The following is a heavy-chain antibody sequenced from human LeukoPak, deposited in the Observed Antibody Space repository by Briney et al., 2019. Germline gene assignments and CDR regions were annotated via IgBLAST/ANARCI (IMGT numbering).Heavy chain of an antibody. Sequence: GRSLRLSCAASGFTFSNFAMHWVRQAPGKGLDWVAVISYDGSNKYYADSVKGRFTISRDNSKNTLYLQMNSLRAEDTAVYYCRGTVTTGNRDAFDIWGQGTMVTVSS. CDR3: RGTVTTGNRDAFDI. CDR1: GFTFSNFA. CDR2: ISYDGSNK. D-gene: IGHD4-17*01. J-gene: IGHJ3*02. V-gene: IGHV3-30*04.